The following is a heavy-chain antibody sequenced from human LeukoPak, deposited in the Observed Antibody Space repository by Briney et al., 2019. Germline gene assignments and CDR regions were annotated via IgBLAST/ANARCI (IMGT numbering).Heavy chain of an antibody. V-gene: IGHV1-69*13. D-gene: IGHD6-13*01. CDR3: ARISSSPGYYYYYMDV. CDR1: GGTFSSYA. J-gene: IGHJ6*03. CDR2: IIPIFGTA. Sequence: GASVKVSCKASGGTFSSYAISWVRQAPGQGLEWMGGIIPIFGTANYAQKFQGRVTITADESTSTAYMELSSLRSEDTAVYYCARISSSPGYYYYYMDVWGKGTTVTVSS.